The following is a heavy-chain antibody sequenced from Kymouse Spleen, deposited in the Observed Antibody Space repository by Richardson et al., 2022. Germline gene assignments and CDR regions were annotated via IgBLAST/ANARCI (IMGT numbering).Heavy chain of an antibody. D-gene: IGHD6-6*01. CDR2: INHSGST. CDR3: ARRIAAPDAFDI. J-gene: IGHJ3*02. CDR1: GGSFSGYY. Sequence: QVQLQQWGAGLLKPSETLSLTCAVYGGSFSGYYWSWIRQPPGKGLEWIGEINHSGSTNYNPSLKSRVTISVDTSKNQFSLKLSSVTAADTAVYYCARRIAAPDAFDIWGQGTMVTVSS. V-gene: IGHV4-34*01.